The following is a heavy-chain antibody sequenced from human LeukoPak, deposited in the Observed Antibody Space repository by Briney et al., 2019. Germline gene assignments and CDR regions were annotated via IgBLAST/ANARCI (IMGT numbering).Heavy chain of an antibody. Sequence: PGGSLRLSCAASGFTVSSNNMSWVRQAPGKGLEWVSYISSGGRTIYYADSVKGRFTISRDNAKNSLYLQMNSLRAEDTAVYYCAKNDYYFDFWGQGTLVTVSS. V-gene: IGHV3-48*01. D-gene: IGHD2-21*02. CDR1: GFTVSSNN. CDR2: ISSGGRTI. J-gene: IGHJ4*02. CDR3: AKNDYYFDF.